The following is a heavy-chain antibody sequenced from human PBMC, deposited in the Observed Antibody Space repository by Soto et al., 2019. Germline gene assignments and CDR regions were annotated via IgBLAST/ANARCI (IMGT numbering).Heavy chain of an antibody. CDR3: AKDDYGMDV. Sequence: QVQLVESGGGVVQPGRSLRLSCAASGFTFRNYDMHWVRQAPGKGLEWVAVILYDGSNKYYAESMKGRFTISRDNSKNTVFLQMNSLRPEDTAVYYCAKDDYGMDVWGQGTTVTVSS. CDR1: GFTFRNYD. CDR2: ILYDGSNK. J-gene: IGHJ6*02. V-gene: IGHV3-30*18.